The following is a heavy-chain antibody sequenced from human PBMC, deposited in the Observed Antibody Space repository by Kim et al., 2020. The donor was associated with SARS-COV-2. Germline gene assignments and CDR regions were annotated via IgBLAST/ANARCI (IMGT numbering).Heavy chain of an antibody. CDR3: ARGLCSEWPHYYYYVDV. D-gene: IGHD3-3*01. CDR1: GYTFSSYP. Sequence: ASVKVSCKTSGYTFSSYPMNWVRQAPGQGLEWMGWIHTNTGNPTHAQGVTGRFVFSVDTSVSTAYLQISSLKTEDTAECYCARGLCSEWPHYYYYVDVWGKATSVTVSS. V-gene: IGHV7-4-1*02. J-gene: IGHJ6*03. CDR2: IHTNTGNP.